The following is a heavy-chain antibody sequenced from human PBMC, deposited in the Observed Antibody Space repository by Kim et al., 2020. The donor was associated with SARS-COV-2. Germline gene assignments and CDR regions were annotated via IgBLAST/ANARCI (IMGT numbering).Heavy chain of an antibody. CDR2: ISSSSSYI. D-gene: IGHD2-15*01. CDR3: GRGAGEAAAFWFDR. Sequence: GGSLRLSCAASGFTFSIYSMNWVRQAPGKVLEWVSSISSSSSYIYYADSVKGRFTISRDNAKNSLYLQINSRRAEDTAVYYCGRGAGEAAAFWFDRWGQG. J-gene: IGHJ5*02. CDR1: GFTFSIYS. V-gene: IGHV3-21*01.